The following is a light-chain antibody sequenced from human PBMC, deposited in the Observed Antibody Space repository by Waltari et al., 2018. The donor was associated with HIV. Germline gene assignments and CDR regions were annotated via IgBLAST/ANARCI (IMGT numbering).Light chain of an antibody. CDR1: SSNIGAGYD. J-gene: IGLJ3*02. V-gene: IGLV1-40*01. CDR3: QSYDSSLSGGV. CDR2: GNS. Sequence: QSALTQPPSVSGAPGQRVTISCTGSSSNIGAGYDVHWYQQVPGTAPKLLIYGNSNRPSGVPDRFSGSKSGTSASLAVTGLQADDEADYYCQSYDSSLSGGVFGGGTKLTVL.